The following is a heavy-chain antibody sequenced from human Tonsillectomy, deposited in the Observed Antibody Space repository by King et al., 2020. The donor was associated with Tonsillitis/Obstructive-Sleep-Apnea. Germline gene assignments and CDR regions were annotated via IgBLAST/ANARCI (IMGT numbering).Heavy chain of an antibody. D-gene: IGHD5-18*01. Sequence: VQLVESGSELKKPGASVKVSCKSSGYTFNRYAIQWVRQAPGQGLDGRGWMNTNRGNPTYAQGFTGRFVFSLDTSGRTAYLQISSLKAEDTAVYFCARVMDKSLVPLDYWGQGTLVTVSS. J-gene: IGHJ4*02. CDR2: MNTNRGNP. CDR3: ARVMDKSLVPLDY. CDR1: GYTFNRYA. V-gene: IGHV7-4-1*02.